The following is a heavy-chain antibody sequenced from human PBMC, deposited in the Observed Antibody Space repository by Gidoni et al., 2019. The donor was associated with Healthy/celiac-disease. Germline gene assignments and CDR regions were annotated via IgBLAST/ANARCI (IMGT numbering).Heavy chain of an antibody. V-gene: IGHV3-30*18. Sequence: QVQLVESGGGVVQPGRSLRLSCAASGFTFSSYGMHWVRQAPGKGLEWVAVISYDGSNKYYADSVKGRFTISRDNSKNTLYLQMNSLRAEDTAVYYCAKDFVSGSGPYFDYWGQGTLVTVSS. J-gene: IGHJ4*02. CDR1: GFTFSSYG. D-gene: IGHD1-26*01. CDR2: ISYDGSNK. CDR3: AKDFVSGSGPYFDY.